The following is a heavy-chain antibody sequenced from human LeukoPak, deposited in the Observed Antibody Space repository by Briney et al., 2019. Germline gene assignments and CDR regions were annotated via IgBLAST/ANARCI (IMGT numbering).Heavy chain of an antibody. CDR3: AGSLGYCNSNVCYLKY. V-gene: IGHV1-2*02. J-gene: IGHJ4*02. D-gene: IGHD2-2*01. Sequence: ASVKVSCKLSGNNIIDYYINWTRQAPGQGLEWMGWINPKNGGTKYAQTFQGRVTMTWDTSISTAYMELSRLTSDDTAVYYCAGSLGYCNSNVCYLKYWGQGTLVTVSS. CDR2: INPKNGGT. CDR1: GNNIIDYY.